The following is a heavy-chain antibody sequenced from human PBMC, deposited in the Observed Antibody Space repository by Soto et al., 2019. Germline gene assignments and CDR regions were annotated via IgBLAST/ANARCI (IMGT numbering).Heavy chain of an antibody. D-gene: IGHD3-10*01. CDR2: INSGGSNI. CDR1: GFTFTDHY. V-gene: IGHV3-11*01. Sequence: QVQLVESGGGLVKPGGSQRLSCTASGFTFTDHYMTWIRQAPGKGLEWVSYINSGGSNIYYADSVRGRVTISRDNAKNSVYRQMSSLRAEDTAIYYCARDMRGANWGQGTLVIVSS. J-gene: IGHJ4*02. CDR3: ARDMRGAN.